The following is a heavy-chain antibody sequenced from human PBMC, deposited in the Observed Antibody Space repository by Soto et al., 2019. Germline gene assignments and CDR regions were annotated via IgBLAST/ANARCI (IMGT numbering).Heavy chain of an antibody. D-gene: IGHD2-2*02. Sequence: QVQLVQSGAEVKKPGASVKVSCKASGYTFTSYAMHWVRQAPGQRLEWMGWINAGNGNTKYSQKFQGRVTITRDTSASTADMELSSLRAEDTAVYYCASSSTVPAAIGYWGQGTLVTVSS. J-gene: IGHJ4*02. V-gene: IGHV1-3*01. CDR2: INAGNGNT. CDR1: GYTFTSYA. CDR3: ASSSTVPAAIGY.